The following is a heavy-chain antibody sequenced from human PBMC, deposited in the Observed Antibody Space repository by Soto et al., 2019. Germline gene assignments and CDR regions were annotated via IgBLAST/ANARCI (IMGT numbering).Heavy chain of an antibody. V-gene: IGHV4-39*07. CDR3: ARLGDYYQAFDY. CDR2: IYYTGTT. CDR1: GGSISSSSYY. J-gene: IGHJ4*01. D-gene: IGHD3-22*01. Sequence: SETLSLTCTVSGGSISSSSYYWGWIRQPPGKGLEWIGSIYYTGTTTYNPSLKSRVTVSVDTSKNQFSLKLRSVTAADTAVYYCARLGDYYQAFDYWGQGTLVTVSS.